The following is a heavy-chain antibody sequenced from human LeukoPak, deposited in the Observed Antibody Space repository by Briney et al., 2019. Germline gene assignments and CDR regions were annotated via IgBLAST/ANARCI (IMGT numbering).Heavy chain of an antibody. CDR2: IYYSGSS. D-gene: IGHD3-22*01. CDR3: ARVVDRTFYHDSRGYFYFDY. V-gene: IGHV4-31*03. Sequence: SETLSLTCTVSGGSISRGGYYWSWIRQLPGKGLEWIGYIYYSGSSYYSPSLRSRVTMSIDTSKSQFSLRLSSVTAADTGVYYCARVVDRTFYHDSRGYFYFDYWGQGSLVTVSS. CDR1: GGSISRGGYY. J-gene: IGHJ4*02.